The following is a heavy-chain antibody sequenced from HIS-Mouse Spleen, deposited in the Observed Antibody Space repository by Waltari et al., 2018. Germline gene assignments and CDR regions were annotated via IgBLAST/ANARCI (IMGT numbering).Heavy chain of an antibody. CDR3: TTDKIY. Sequence: EVQLVESGGGLVKPGGSLRLSCAASGFTFSNAWMSWVRQAPGNGLEWVGSNKSKTDGGTTDYAAPVKGRFTISRDDSKNTLYLQMNSLKTEDTAVYYCTTDKIYWGQGTLVTVSS. V-gene: IGHV3-15*01. CDR2: NKSKTDGGTT. J-gene: IGHJ4*02. CDR1: GFTFSNAW.